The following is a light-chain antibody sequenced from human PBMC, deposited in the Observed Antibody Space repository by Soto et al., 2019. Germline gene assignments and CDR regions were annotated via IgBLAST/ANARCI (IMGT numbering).Light chain of an antibody. CDR1: SSDVGAYNY. CDR2: DVT. Sequence: QSALTQPRSVSGSPGQSVTISCTGTSSDVGAYNYVSWYQQHPGKAPKLMIYDVTKRPSGVPDRFSGSKSGNTASLTISGLQAEDEADYCCCSYAGSYTYVFGTGTKLTVL. CDR3: CSYAGSYTYV. V-gene: IGLV2-11*01. J-gene: IGLJ1*01.